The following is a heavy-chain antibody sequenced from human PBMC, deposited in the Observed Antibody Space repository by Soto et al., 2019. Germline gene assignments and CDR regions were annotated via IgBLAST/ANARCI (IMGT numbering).Heavy chain of an antibody. V-gene: IGHV1-18*01. D-gene: IGHD6-19*01. CDR3: ARGIAVAQNDAFDI. Sequence: GASVKVSCEASGYTFTSYGISWVRQAPGQGLEWMGWISAYNGNTNYAQKLQGRVTMTTDTSTSTAYMELRSLRSDDTAVYYCARGIAVAQNDAFDIWGQGTMVTVSS. CDR1: GYTFTSYG. J-gene: IGHJ3*02. CDR2: ISAYNGNT.